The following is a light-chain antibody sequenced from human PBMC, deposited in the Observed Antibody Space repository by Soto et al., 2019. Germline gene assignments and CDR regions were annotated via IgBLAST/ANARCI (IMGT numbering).Light chain of an antibody. J-gene: IGKJ3*01. V-gene: IGKV3-15*01. Sequence: EIVMTQSPATLSVSPGERATLSCRASQSVSSNLAWYKQRPGQAPRLLIYGASTRATGIPGRVSGSESRTDFSLTRSIMQSEDFSDYYCQQYNNWLLFTFGPETKEHIK. CDR3: QQYNNWLLFT. CDR1: QSVSSN. CDR2: GAS.